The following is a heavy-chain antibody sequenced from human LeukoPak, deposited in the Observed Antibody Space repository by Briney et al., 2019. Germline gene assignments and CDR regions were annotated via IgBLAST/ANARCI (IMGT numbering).Heavy chain of an antibody. CDR2: ISRGGGTI. Sequence: GGSLRLSCAASGFSSRTYEMDWVRQAPGKGLEWVAYISRGGGTIYYADSVRGRFTIPRDNAKNSLYLQMNSLRAEDTAVYYCAKEFIPESSGYDAFHIWGPGTMVTVSS. D-gene: IGHD3-22*01. J-gene: IGHJ3*02. CDR3: AKEFIPESSGYDAFHI. V-gene: IGHV3-48*03. CDR1: GFSSRTYE.